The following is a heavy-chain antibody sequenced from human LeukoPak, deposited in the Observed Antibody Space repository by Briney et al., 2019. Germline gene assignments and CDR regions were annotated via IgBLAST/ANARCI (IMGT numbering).Heavy chain of an antibody. V-gene: IGHV4-39*01. CDR3: ARGRVVGATLRRLTPGRKAFDI. J-gene: IGHJ3*02. CDR2: IYYSGST. Sequence: PSETLSLTCTVSGGSISSSSYYWGWIRQPPGKGLEWIGSIYYSGSTYYNPSLKSRVTISVDTSKNQFSLKLSSVTAADTAVYYCARGRVVGATLRRLTPGRKAFDIWGQGTMVTVSS. D-gene: IGHD1-26*01. CDR1: GGSISSSSYY.